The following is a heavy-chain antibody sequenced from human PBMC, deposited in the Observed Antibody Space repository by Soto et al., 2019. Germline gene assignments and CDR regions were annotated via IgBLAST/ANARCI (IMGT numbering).Heavy chain of an antibody. CDR2: INHSGST. Sequence: QVQLQQWGAGLLKPSETLSLTCAVYGGSFSGYYWSWIRQPPGKGLEWIGEINHSGSTNYNPSLKSRVTTPVDTSKNQFSLKLSSVTAADTAVYYCARDRRLITMVRGVSLWFDPWGQGTLGTVSS. J-gene: IGHJ5*02. D-gene: IGHD3-10*01. CDR3: ARDRRLITMVRGVSLWFDP. V-gene: IGHV4-34*01. CDR1: GGSFSGYY.